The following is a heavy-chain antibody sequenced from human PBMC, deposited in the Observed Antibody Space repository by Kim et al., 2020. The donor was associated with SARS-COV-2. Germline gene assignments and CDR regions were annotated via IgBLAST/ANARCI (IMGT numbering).Heavy chain of an antibody. CDR3: AGGYCSGGSCYSYHYYYGMDV. D-gene: IGHD2-15*01. Sequence: ASVKVSCKASGYTFTGYYMHWVRQAPGQGLEWMGWINPNSGGTNYAQKFQGRVTMTRATSISTAYMELSRLRSDDTAMYYCAGGYCSGGSCYSYHYYYGMDVWGQGTTVTVSS. CDR2: INPNSGGT. V-gene: IGHV1-2*02. CDR1: GYTFTGYY. J-gene: IGHJ6*02.